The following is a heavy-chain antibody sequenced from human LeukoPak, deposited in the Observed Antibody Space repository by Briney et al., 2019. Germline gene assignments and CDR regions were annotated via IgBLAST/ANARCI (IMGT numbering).Heavy chain of an antibody. CDR3: ASAPHGSGWENDAFDI. CDR2: INPSGGST. Sequence: ASVKVSCKASGYTFTGYYMHWVRQAPGQGLEWMGIINPSGGSTSYAQKFQGRVTMTRDTSTSTVYMELRSLRSEDTAVYYCASAPHGSGWENDAFDIWGQGTMVTVSS. D-gene: IGHD6-19*01. CDR1: GYTFTGYY. V-gene: IGHV1-46*01. J-gene: IGHJ3*02.